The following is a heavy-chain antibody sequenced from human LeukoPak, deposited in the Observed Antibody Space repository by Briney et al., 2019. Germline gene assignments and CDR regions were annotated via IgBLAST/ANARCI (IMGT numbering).Heavy chain of an antibody. D-gene: IGHD2-2*01. J-gene: IGHJ5*02. V-gene: IGHV4-31*03. Sequence: PSETLSLTCTVSGGSISSGGYYWSWIRQHPGKGLEWIGYIYYSGSTYYNPSLKSRVTISVDTSKNQFSLKLSSVTAADTAVYYCAREIVVVPAAIAGDMGHWFDPWGQGTLVTVSS. CDR1: GGSISSGGYY. CDR3: AREIVVVPAAIAGDMGHWFDP. CDR2: IYYSGST.